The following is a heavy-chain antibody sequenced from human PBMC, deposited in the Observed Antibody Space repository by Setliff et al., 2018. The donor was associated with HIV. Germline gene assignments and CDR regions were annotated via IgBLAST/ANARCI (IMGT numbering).Heavy chain of an antibody. J-gene: IGHJ4*02. CDR3: GRWRHGYNSYDN. D-gene: IGHD5-12*01. V-gene: IGHV4-34*01. Sequence: PSETLSLTCAVYGGSVSGHYWGWFRQPPGKGLEWIGEITPSGDTNYILSLKSRVTMSLDTSKNQFSLNLNSVTAADTAVYYCGRWRHGYNSYDNWGQGTLVTVSS. CDR1: GGSVSGHY. CDR2: ITPSGDT.